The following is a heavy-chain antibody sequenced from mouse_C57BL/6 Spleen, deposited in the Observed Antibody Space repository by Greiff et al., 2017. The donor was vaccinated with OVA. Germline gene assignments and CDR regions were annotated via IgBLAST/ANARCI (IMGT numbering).Heavy chain of an antibody. D-gene: IGHD2-4*01. J-gene: IGHJ1*03. V-gene: IGHV5-9*01. CDR1: GFTFSSYT. CDR3: ARLTMIPYWYFDV. Sequence: DVHLVESGGGLVKPGGSLKLSCAASGFTFSSYTMSWVRQTPEKRLEWVATISGGGGNTYYPDSVMGRFTISRDNAKNTLYLQMSSLRSEDTALYYCARLTMIPYWYFDVWGTGTTVTVSS. CDR2: ISGGGGNT.